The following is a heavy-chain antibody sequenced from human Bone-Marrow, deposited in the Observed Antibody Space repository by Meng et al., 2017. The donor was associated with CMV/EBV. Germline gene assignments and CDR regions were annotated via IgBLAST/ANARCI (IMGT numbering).Heavy chain of an antibody. CDR3: ARMFDITMIVGRGYYFDY. CDR2: INPNSGGT. CDR1: GYTFTGYY. V-gene: IGHV1-2*02. D-gene: IGHD3-22*01. Sequence: ASVKVSCKASGYTFTGYYMHWVRQAPGQGLEWMGWINPNSGGTNYAQKFQGRVTMTRDTSISTAYMELSRLRSDDTAVYYCARMFDITMIVGRGYYFDYWGQGTRVTVSS. J-gene: IGHJ4*02.